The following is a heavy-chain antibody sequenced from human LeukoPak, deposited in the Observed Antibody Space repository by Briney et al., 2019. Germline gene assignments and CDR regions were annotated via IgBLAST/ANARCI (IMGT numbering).Heavy chain of an antibody. CDR2: IYSGGST. J-gene: IGHJ4*02. Sequence: GGSLRLSCAASGFTVSSNYMSWVRQAPGKGLEWVSVIYSGGSTYYADSVKGRFTISRHNSKSTLYLQMNSLRAGDTAVYYCAREVSYDSSGYHYYFDYWGQGTLVTVSS. V-gene: IGHV3-53*04. CDR1: GFTVSSNY. CDR3: AREVSYDSSGYHYYFDY. D-gene: IGHD3-22*01.